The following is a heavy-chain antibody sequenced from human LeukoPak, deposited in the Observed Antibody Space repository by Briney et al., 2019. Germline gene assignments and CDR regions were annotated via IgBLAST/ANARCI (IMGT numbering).Heavy chain of an antibody. CDR1: GFTFSSYS. V-gene: IGHV3-21*01. Sequence: PGGSLRLSCAASGFTFSSYSMNWVRQAPGKGLEWVSSISSSSSYIYYADSVKGRFTISRDNAKNSLYLQMNSLRAEDTAVCYCARDRTPAVAGQFDYWGQGTLVTVSS. CDR2: ISSSSSYI. CDR3: ARDRTPAVAGQFDY. J-gene: IGHJ4*02. D-gene: IGHD6-19*01.